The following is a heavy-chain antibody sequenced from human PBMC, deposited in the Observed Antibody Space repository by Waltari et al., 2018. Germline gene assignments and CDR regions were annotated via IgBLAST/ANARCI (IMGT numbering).Heavy chain of an antibody. J-gene: IGHJ4*02. D-gene: IGHD6-6*01. CDR1: GFTFRSYA. CDR2: ISGSGGGT. CDR3: AKGDLPSSDFDY. V-gene: IGHV3-23*01. Sequence: VQLLESGGGLVQPGGSLRFSCAAPGFTFRSYAMIWVRQAQGKGLEGVLVISGSGGGTYYADSVKGRCTSARDNSKSARDLQMNSLRAEDTAVYYCAKGDLPSSDFDYWGQGTLVTVSS.